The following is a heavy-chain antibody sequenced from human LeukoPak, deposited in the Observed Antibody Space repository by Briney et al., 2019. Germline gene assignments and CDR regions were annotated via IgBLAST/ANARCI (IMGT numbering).Heavy chain of an antibody. Sequence: ASVKVSCKASGGTFSSYAISWVRQAPGQGLEWMGGIIPIFGTANYAQKFQGRVTVTTDESTSTAYMELSSLRSEDTAVYYCASPPASGSSGWYTAFDIWGQGTMVTVSS. J-gene: IGHJ3*02. V-gene: IGHV1-69*05. CDR2: IIPIFGTA. D-gene: IGHD6-19*01. CDR3: ASPPASGSSGWYTAFDI. CDR1: GGTFSSYA.